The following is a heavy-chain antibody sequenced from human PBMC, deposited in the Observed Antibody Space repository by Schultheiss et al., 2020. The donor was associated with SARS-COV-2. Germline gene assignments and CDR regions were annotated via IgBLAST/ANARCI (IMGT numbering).Heavy chain of an antibody. CDR2: ISSSGSTI. D-gene: IGHD3-22*01. Sequence: GGSLRLSCAASGFTFSDYYMSWIRQAPGKGLEWVSYISSSGSTIYYADSVKGRFTISRDNAKNSLYLQMYSLRAEDTAVYYCARGLDYYDSSGYYWTSNVAGMYFDYWGQGTLGTVSS. CDR1: GFTFSDYY. V-gene: IGHV3-11*01. CDR3: ARGLDYYDSSGYYWTSNVAGMYFDY. J-gene: IGHJ4*02.